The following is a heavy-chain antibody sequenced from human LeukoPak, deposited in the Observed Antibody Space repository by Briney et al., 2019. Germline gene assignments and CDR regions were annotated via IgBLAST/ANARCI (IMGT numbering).Heavy chain of an antibody. CDR1: GGSFSGYY. CDR3: ARGDSEGYFDY. Sequence: PSETLSLTCAVYGGSFSGYYWSWIRQPPGKGLEWIGEINHSGSTNYNPSLKSRVTISVDTSKNQFSLKLSSVTAADTAVYYCARGDSEGYFDYWGQGTLVTVSS. D-gene: IGHD3-3*01. CDR2: INHSGST. V-gene: IGHV4-34*01. J-gene: IGHJ4*02.